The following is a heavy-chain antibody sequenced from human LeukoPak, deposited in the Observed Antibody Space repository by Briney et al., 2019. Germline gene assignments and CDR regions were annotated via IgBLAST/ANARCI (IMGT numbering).Heavy chain of an antibody. Sequence: PGGSLRLSCAASTLTFSDYSLNWVRQAPGKGLEWVSSISSSSRHIYYGDSVKGRFTISRDNAKNLLHLQMNSLRAEDTAVYYCASPHIPTGQGWLFYYYMDVWGKGTTVTVSS. V-gene: IGHV3-21*01. CDR1: TLTFSDYS. CDR2: ISSSSRHI. D-gene: IGHD1-1*01. CDR3: ASPHIPTGQGWLFYYYMDV. J-gene: IGHJ6*03.